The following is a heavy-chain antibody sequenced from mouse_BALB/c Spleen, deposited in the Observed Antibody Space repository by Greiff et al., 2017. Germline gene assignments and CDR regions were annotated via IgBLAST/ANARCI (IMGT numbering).Heavy chain of an antibody. J-gene: IGHJ4*01. CDR3: ARAYDYVYAMDY. CDR2: ISSGGSYT. Sequence: EVHLVESGGGLVKPGGSLKLSCAASGFTFSSYAMSWVRQSPEKRLEWVAEISSGGSYTYYPDTVTGRFTISRDNAKNTLYLEMSSLRSEDTAMYYCARAYDYVYAMDYWGQGTSVTVSS. CDR1: GFTFSSYA. D-gene: IGHD2-4*01. V-gene: IGHV5-9-4*01.